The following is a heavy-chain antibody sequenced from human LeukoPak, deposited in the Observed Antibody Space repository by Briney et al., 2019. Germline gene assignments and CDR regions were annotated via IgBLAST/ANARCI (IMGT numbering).Heavy chain of an antibody. V-gene: IGHV4-59*08. Sequence: PSETLSLTCKVSGGSISGYYWSWIRQPPGKGLEWIGYIYYSGSTNYSPSLKSRVTVSVDTSKNQFSLKLRSVTAADTAVYYCVRHSAGKLRYFDWIPEAVDYWGQGTLVTVSS. CDR3: VRHSAGKLRYFDWIPEAVDY. CDR1: GGSISGYY. D-gene: IGHD3-9*01. CDR2: IYYSGST. J-gene: IGHJ4*02.